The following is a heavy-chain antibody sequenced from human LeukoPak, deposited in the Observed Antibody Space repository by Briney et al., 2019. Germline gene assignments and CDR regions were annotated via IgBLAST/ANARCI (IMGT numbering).Heavy chain of an antibody. Sequence: GASVKVSCKASGYTFTSYDINWVRQATGQGLEWMGWMNPNSGNTGYAQKFQGRVTMTRNTSISTAYMELSSLRSEDTAVYYCARVHCSSTSCPYYFDYWGQGTQVTVSS. CDR3: ARVHCSSTSCPYYFDY. CDR2: MNPNSGNT. V-gene: IGHV1-8*01. CDR1: GYTFTSYD. J-gene: IGHJ4*02. D-gene: IGHD2-2*01.